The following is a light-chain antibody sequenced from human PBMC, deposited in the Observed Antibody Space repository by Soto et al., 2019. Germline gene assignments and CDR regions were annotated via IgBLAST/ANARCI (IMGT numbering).Light chain of an antibody. CDR2: QVN. CDR3: STYTGSNTPYV. CDR1: TSDIGNYNY. J-gene: IGLJ1*01. V-gene: IGLV2-14*01. Sequence: QSALTQPASVSGSPGQSISISCTGATSDIGNYNYFSWYQQLPGKAPKLIIYQVNKRPSGVSYRFSGSKSGNSASLTISGLQADDEADYYCSTYTGSNTPYVFGTGTKVTV.